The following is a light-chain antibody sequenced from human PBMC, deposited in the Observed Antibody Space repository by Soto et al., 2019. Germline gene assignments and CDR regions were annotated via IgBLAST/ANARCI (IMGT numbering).Light chain of an antibody. V-gene: IGKV1-39*01. CDR1: ETIRVY. CDR2: GAT. Sequence: DIQMAQFPASLSASVGDSVTITCRSSETIRVYLNWYQHRPGKAPRVLIYGATRLVSGVPPRFSGRMSGTEYTLTINHLQPDDIATYYCQQSYTSARTFGQG. J-gene: IGKJ1*01. CDR3: QQSYTSART.